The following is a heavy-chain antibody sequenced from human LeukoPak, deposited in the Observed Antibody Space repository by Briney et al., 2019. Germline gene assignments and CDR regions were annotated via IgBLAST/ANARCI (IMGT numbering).Heavy chain of an antibody. CDR2: IYYSGST. Sequence: PSETLSLTCTVSGYSISSGYYWGWIRQPPGKGLEWIGSIYYSGSTYYNPSLKSRVTISVDTSKNQFSLKLSSVTAADTAVYYCARLSGYYDRGSDYWGQGTLVTVSS. CDR3: ARLSGYYDRGSDY. CDR1: GYSISSGYY. V-gene: IGHV4-38-2*02. J-gene: IGHJ4*02. D-gene: IGHD3-22*01.